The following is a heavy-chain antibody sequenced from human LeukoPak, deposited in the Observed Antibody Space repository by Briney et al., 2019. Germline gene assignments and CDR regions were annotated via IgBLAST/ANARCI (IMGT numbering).Heavy chain of an antibody. J-gene: IGHJ4*02. CDR3: ARHVVAVGFDY. CDR2: IRQDESEK. Sequence: GGSLRLSCAASGFTFSNAWMSWVRQAPGKGLEWVATIRQDESEKYYVDSVKGRFTISRDNAKNSLYLQMNSLRAEDTAVYYCARHVVAVGFDYWGQGTLVTVSS. V-gene: IGHV3-7*01. D-gene: IGHD3-22*01. CDR1: GFTFSNAW.